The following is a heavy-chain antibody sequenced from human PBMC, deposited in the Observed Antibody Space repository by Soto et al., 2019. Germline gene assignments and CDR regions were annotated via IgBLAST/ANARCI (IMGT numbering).Heavy chain of an antibody. J-gene: IGHJ4*02. CDR3: ARDRRSSGPFDY. CDR1: GFTFSSYW. Sequence: EVQLEESGGGLVQPGGSLRLSCAGSGFTFSSYWMSWVRQAPGKGPEWVAIVSLDGSEKYYLDSVKGLFTISRDNAKNSLFLQMNSLRAEDTAVYYCARDRRSSGPFDYWGKGTLVTVSS. V-gene: IGHV3-7*01. D-gene: IGHD6-19*01. CDR2: VSLDGSEK.